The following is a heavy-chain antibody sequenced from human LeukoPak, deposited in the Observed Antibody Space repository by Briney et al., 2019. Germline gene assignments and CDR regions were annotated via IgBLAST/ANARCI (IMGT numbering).Heavy chain of an antibody. CDR1: GGTFSSYA. CDR3: ARDASTYGDYLDNWFDP. D-gene: IGHD4-17*01. Sequence: ASVKVSCKASGGTFSSYAISWVRQAPGQGLEWMGRIIPILGIANYAQKFQGRVTITADKSTSTAYMELSSLRSEDTAVYYCARDASTYGDYLDNWFDPWGQGTLVTVSS. J-gene: IGHJ5*02. CDR2: IIPILGIA. V-gene: IGHV1-69*04.